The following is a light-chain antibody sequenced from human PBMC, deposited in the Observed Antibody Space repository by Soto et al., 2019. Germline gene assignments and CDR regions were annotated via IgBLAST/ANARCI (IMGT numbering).Light chain of an antibody. Sequence: QSVLTQPPSVSGAPGQRVTISCTGSSSNIGAGYDVHWYQQRPGTAPKLLIFGNINRPSGVPDRFSGSKSGTSASLAITGLQAEDEGDYYCQSYDNILNGYVFGTGTKVTVL. CDR2: GNI. J-gene: IGLJ1*01. V-gene: IGLV1-40*01. CDR1: SSNIGAGYD. CDR3: QSYDNILNGYV.